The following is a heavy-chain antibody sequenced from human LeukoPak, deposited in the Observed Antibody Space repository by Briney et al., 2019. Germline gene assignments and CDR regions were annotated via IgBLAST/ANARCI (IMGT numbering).Heavy chain of an antibody. CDR1: GFTFSSYW. V-gene: IGHV3-74*01. Sequence: GGSLRLSCAASGFTFSSYWMHRVRQAPGKGLVWVSLISGDGSTTIYADSVKGRFTISRDNAKNTLFLQMNSLRAGDTAVYYCAKRSKGGDSTGYYYYFDLWGRGTLVTVSS. CDR3: AKRSKGGDSTGYYYYFDL. J-gene: IGHJ2*01. D-gene: IGHD3-22*01. CDR2: ISGDGSTT.